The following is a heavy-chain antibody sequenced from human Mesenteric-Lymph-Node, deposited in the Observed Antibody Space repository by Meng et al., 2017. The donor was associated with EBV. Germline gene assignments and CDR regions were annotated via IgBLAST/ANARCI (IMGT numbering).Heavy chain of an antibody. D-gene: IGHD4-23*01. CDR1: GGSFSDDY. CDR3: ARSRRYGGLDYWYFDL. V-gene: IGHV4-34*01. Sequence: QGQFQQWGGGRLKPSETLPLTCDVSGGSFSDDYWSWIRQPPGRGLEWIGEINHSGSTGYNPSLKSRVTISVDTSKNQFSVRLTSVTAADTTVYYCARSRRYGGLDYWYFDLWGRGTLVTVSS. CDR2: INHSGST. J-gene: IGHJ2*01.